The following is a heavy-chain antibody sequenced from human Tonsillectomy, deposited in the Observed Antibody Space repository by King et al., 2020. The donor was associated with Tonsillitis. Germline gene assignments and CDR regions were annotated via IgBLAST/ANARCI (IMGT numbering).Heavy chain of an antibody. V-gene: IGHV4-39*01. J-gene: IGHJ4*02. CDR2: IFYSGST. CDR3: ARGDWGILFDI. Sequence: QLQESGPGLVKPSETLSLTCTVSGGSISSATNYWGWIRQPPGKGLEWIANIFYSGSTYYNPSLQSRVTISIDTSKNQFSLKLSSVTAADTAVYYCARGDWGILFDIWGQGTLVTVSS. CDR1: GGSISSATNY. D-gene: IGHD3/OR15-3a*01.